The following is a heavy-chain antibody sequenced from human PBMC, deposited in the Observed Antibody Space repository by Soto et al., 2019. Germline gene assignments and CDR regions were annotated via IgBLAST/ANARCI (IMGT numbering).Heavy chain of an antibody. CDR2: ISYDGSNK. CDR3: AKDISSSSNWDPGGYGMDV. CDR1: GFTFSSYG. Sequence: QVQLVESGGGVVQPGRSLRLSCAASGFTFSSYGMHWVRQAPGKGLEWVAVISYDGSNKYYADSVKGRFTISRDNSKNTLYLQMNSLRAEDTAVYYCAKDISSSSNWDPGGYGMDVWGQGTTVTVSS. V-gene: IGHV3-30*18. D-gene: IGHD6-13*01. J-gene: IGHJ6*02.